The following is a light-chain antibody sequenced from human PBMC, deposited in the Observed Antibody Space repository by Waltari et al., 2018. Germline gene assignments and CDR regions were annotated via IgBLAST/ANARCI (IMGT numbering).Light chain of an antibody. CDR2: EAF. V-gene: IGKV3-11*01. J-gene: IGKJ4*01. CDR1: QSVGYD. Sequence: ELVLTQSPATLSLSPGDSATLSCRASQSVGYDLAWYQQKPGQGPTLPIYEAFNRATGVTARFSGSGSGTDFTLAISGLEPEDFAVYYCQQRSTWLSFGGGTKVE. CDR3: QQRSTWLS.